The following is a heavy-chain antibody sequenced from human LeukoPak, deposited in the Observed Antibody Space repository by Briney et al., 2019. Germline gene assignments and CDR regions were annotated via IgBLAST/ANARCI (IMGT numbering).Heavy chain of an antibody. Sequence: PGGSLRLSCAPSGFTFSSYAMHWVRKAPGKGLEWVAVISYDGSNKYYADSVKGRFTISRDNSKNTLYLQMNSLRAEDTAVYYCARVGGSGYFDYWGQGALVTVSS. CDR1: GFTFSSYA. D-gene: IGHD3-16*01. J-gene: IGHJ4*02. V-gene: IGHV3-30-3*01. CDR2: ISYDGSNK. CDR3: ARVGGSGYFDY.